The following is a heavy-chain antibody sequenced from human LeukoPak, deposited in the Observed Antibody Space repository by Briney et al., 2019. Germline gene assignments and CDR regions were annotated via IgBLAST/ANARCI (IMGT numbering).Heavy chain of an antibody. CDR1: GFTFSSYA. D-gene: IGHD6-13*01. V-gene: IGHV4-31*02. CDR3: ARGGPQQPFDY. J-gene: IGHJ4*02. CDR2: IYYSGST. Sequence: LRLSCAASGFTFSSYAMSWIRQHPGKGLEWIGYIYYSGSTYYNPSLKSRVTISVDTSKNQFSLKPSSVTAADTAVYYCARGGPQQPFDYWGQGTLVTVSS.